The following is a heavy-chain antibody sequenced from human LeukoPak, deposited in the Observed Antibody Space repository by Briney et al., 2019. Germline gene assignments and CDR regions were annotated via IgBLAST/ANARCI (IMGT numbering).Heavy chain of an antibody. CDR2: INPNSGGT. D-gene: IGHD3-3*01. CDR1: GYTFTGYY. CDR3: ARGPLEDDFWSGYHPYYYYYMDV. Sequence: ASVKVSCKASGYTFTGYYMHWVRQAPGQGLEWMGWINPNSGGTNYAQKFQGRVTMTRDTSISTAYMELSRLRSDDTAVYYCARGPLEDDFWSGYHPYYYYYMDVWGKGTTVTVSS. V-gene: IGHV1-2*02. J-gene: IGHJ6*03.